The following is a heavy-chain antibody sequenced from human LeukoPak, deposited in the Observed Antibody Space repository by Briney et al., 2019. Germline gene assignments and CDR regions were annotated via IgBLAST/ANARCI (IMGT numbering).Heavy chain of an antibody. CDR1: GGSFSGYY. CDR2: INHSGST. CDR3: ARAPEFSSGWLLDC. D-gene: IGHD6-19*01. Sequence: SETLSLTCAVYGGSFSGYYWSWIRQPPGKGLEWIGEINHSGSTNYNPSLKSRVTMSVDTSRNQFSLKVSSVTAADTGVYYCARAPEFSSGWLLDCWGQGSLLTVSS. J-gene: IGHJ4*02. V-gene: IGHV4-34*01.